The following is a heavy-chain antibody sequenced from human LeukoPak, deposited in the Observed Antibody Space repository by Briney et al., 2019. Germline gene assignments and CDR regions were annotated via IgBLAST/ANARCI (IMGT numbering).Heavy chain of an antibody. CDR2: INHSGST. J-gene: IGHJ4*02. CDR1: GGSFSGYY. V-gene: IGHV4-34*01. Sequence: SETLSLTCAVYGGSFSGYYWSWIRQPPGKGLEWIGEINHSGSTNYNPSLKSRVTISVDTSKNQFSLKLSSVTAADTAVYYCARHLLVPAAFDYWGQGTLVTVSS. CDR3: ARHLLVPAAFDY. D-gene: IGHD2-2*01.